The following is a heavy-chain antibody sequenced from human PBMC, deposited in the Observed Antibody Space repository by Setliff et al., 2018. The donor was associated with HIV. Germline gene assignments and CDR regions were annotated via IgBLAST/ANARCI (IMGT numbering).Heavy chain of an antibody. J-gene: IGHJ4*02. Sequence: PSETLCLTCSVSGRSITTGGSYWNWMRQHPGKGLEWIGYIYHSGGTYYTPSLQSRVTMSLDTSKNKFSLKLSSVTAADTAVYYCAKLGGSTGVYSYFDYWGQGMLVTVSS. CDR1: GRSITTGGSY. D-gene: IGHD1-1*01. CDR2: IYHSGGT. CDR3: AKLGGSTGVYSYFDY. V-gene: IGHV4-31*03.